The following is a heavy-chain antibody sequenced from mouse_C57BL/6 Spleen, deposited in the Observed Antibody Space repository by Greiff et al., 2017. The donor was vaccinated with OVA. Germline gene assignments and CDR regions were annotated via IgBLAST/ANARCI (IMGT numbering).Heavy chain of an antibody. D-gene: IGHD2-2*01. CDR3: ARKGYGDY. V-gene: IGHV1-42*01. J-gene: IGHJ2*01. Sequence: EVQLQQSGPELVKPGASVKISCKASGYSFTGYYMNWVKQSPEKSLEWIGEINPSTGGTTYNQKFKAKATLTVDKSSSTAYMQLKSLTSEDSAVYYCARKGYGDYWGQGTTLTVSS. CDR2: INPSTGGT. CDR1: GYSFTGYY.